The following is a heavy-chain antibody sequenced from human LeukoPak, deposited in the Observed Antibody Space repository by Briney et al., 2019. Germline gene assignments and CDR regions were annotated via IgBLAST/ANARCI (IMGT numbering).Heavy chain of an antibody. D-gene: IGHD6-19*01. Sequence: GGSLRLSCAASGFTFSSYVMHWVRQAPGKGLEWVAIISYDGSNEYYADSVKGRFTISRDNSRNTLYLQMNSLRAEDTAVYYCAKGIRGSGWFGGAFGIWGQGTMVTVSS. CDR3: AKGIRGSGWFGGAFGI. J-gene: IGHJ3*02. V-gene: IGHV3-30*04. CDR1: GFTFSSYV. CDR2: ISYDGSNE.